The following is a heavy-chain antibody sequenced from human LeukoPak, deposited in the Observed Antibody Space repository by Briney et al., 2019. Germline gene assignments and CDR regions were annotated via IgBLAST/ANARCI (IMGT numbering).Heavy chain of an antibody. V-gene: IGHV4-34*01. CDR1: GGSFSGYC. D-gene: IGHD4-17*01. CDR2: INHSGST. Sequence: SETLSLTCAVYGGSFSGYCWSWIRQPPGKGLEWIGEINHSGSTNYNPSLKSRVTISVDTSKNQFSLKLSSVTAADTAVYYCARFTVRGLRYNWFDPWGQGTLVTVSS. CDR3: ARFTVRGLRYNWFDP. J-gene: IGHJ5*02.